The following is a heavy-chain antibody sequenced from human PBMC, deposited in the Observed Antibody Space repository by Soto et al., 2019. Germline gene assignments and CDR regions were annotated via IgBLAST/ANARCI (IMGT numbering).Heavy chain of an antibody. CDR3: ARDRVSSNYYYYYGMDV. D-gene: IGHD4-4*01. Sequence: QVQLVQSGAEVKKPGASVKVSCKASGYTFTGYYMHWVRQAPGQGLEWMGWINPNSGGTNYAQKSQGRVTMTRDTSISTAYMELSRLRSDDTAVYYCARDRVSSNYYYYYGMDVWGQGTTVTVSS. CDR1: GYTFTGYY. J-gene: IGHJ6*02. V-gene: IGHV1-2*02. CDR2: INPNSGGT.